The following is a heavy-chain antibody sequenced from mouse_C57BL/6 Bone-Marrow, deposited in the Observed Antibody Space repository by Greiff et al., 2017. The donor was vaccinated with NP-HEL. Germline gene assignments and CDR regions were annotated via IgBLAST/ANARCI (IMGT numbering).Heavy chain of an antibody. V-gene: IGHV6-6*01. Sequence: EVQLVESGGGLVQPGGSMKLSCAASGFTFSDAWMDWVRQSPEEGLEWVAEIRNKANNHATYYAESVKGRFTISRDDSKSSVYLQMNSLRAEDTGIYYCTRPHYGQGYFDVWGTGTTVTVSS. CDR1: GFTFSDAW. CDR3: TRPHYGQGYFDV. D-gene: IGHD1-1*01. J-gene: IGHJ1*03. CDR2: IRNKANNHAT.